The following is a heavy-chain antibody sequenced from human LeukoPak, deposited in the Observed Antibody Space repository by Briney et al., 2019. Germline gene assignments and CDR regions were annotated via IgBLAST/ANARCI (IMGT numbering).Heavy chain of an antibody. Sequence: SETLSLTCTVSGGSISSYYWSWIRQPPGKGLEWIGYIYYSGSTNYNPSLKSRVTISVDTSKNQFSLKLSSVTAADTAVYYCARVGGYSGYAVIWGQGTLVTVSS. CDR1: GGSISSYY. V-gene: IGHV4-59*01. CDR3: ARVGGYSGYAVI. D-gene: IGHD5-12*01. J-gene: IGHJ1*01. CDR2: IYYSGST.